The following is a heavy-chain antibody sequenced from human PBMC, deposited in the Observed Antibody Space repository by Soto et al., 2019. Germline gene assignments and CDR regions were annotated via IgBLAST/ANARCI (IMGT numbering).Heavy chain of an antibody. Sequence: QVQLVQSGAEVKKPGASVKVSCKASGYTFTSYAMHWVRQAPGQRLEWMGWINAGNGNTKYSQKFQGRVTITRDTTASTAYMELSILRSEDTAVYYCARDPGYSYGYNCGQGTLVTVSS. J-gene: IGHJ4*02. CDR3: ARDPGYSYGYN. V-gene: IGHV1-3*01. CDR1: GYTFTSYA. CDR2: INAGNGNT. D-gene: IGHD5-18*01.